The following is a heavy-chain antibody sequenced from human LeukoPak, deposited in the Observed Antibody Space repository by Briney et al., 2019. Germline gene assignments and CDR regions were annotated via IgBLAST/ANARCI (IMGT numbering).Heavy chain of an antibody. D-gene: IGHD3-9*01. CDR3: ARGSVPPQLTYYDILTGYYFPSYGYFDY. CDR1: GYTFTSYD. Sequence: ASVKVSCKASGYTFTSYDINWVRQATGQGLEWMGWMNPNSGNTGYAQKFQGRVAMTRNTSISTAYMELSSLRSEDTAVYYCARGSVPPQLTYYDILTGYYFPSYGYFDYWGQGTLVTVSS. CDR2: MNPNSGNT. J-gene: IGHJ4*02. V-gene: IGHV1-8*01.